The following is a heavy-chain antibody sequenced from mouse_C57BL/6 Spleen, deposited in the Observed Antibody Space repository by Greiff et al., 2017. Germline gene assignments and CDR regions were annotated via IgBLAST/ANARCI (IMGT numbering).Heavy chain of an antibody. J-gene: IGHJ1*03. D-gene: IGHD1-1*01. CDR2: ISYDGSN. CDR3: ARDPDYYYGSRYFDV. CDR1: GYSITSGYY. V-gene: IGHV3-6*01. Sequence: EVHLVESGPGLVKPSQSLSLTCSVTGYSITSGYYWNWIRQFPGNKLEWMGYISYDGSNNYNPSLKNRISITRDTSKNQFFLKLNSVTTEDTATYYCARDPDYYYGSRYFDVWGTGTTVTVSS.